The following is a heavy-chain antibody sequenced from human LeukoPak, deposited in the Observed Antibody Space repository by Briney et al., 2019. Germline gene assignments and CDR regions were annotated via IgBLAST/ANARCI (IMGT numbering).Heavy chain of an antibody. Sequence: GRSLRLSCAASGFTFSSYGMHWVRQAPGKGLERVAVIWYDGSNKYYADSVKGRFTISRDNSKNTLYLQMNSLRAEDTAVYYCARGLVSGGEEYYFDYWGQGTLVTVSS. D-gene: IGHD3-10*01. V-gene: IGHV3-33*01. J-gene: IGHJ4*02. CDR1: GFTFSSYG. CDR3: ARGLVSGGEEYYFDY. CDR2: IWYDGSNK.